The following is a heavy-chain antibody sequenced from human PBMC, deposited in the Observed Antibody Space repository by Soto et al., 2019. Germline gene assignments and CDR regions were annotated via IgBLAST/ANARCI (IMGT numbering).Heavy chain of an antibody. J-gene: IGHJ4*02. D-gene: IGHD3-22*01. CDR3: VTCSKITYYDSSGYHGKFDY. Sequence: PGGSLRLSCAASGFTFSSYAMSSVLQAPGKGLEWVSAISGSGGSTHYADYVKGRFTISRDNSKKTLSLQMNSLRAQDRAVSYCVTCSKITYYDSSGYHGKFDYWGQGPLVTVSS. CDR1: GFTFSSYA. CDR2: ISGSGGST. V-gene: IGHV3-23*01.